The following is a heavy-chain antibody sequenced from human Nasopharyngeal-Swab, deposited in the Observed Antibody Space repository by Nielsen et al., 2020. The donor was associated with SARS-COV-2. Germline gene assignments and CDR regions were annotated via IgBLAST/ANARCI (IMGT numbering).Heavy chain of an antibody. V-gene: IGHV3-7*01. J-gene: IGHJ6*02. Sequence: MRQPPGKGPEWVANIKEDGSEKNYVDSVKGRFTISRDNAKNSLYLQMNSLRADDTAVYYCARDTYCSGGSCYGYGMAVWGQGTTVTVSS. D-gene: IGHD2-15*01. CDR3: ARDTYCSGGSCYGYGMAV. CDR2: IKEDGSEK.